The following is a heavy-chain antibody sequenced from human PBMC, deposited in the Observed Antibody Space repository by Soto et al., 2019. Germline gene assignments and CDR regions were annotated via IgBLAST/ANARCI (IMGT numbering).Heavy chain of an antibody. V-gene: IGHV3-23*01. J-gene: IGHJ5*02. CDR1: GFTFSSYA. CDR2: ISGSGGST. CDR3: ARRRGYCSGGSCYQEWKGPNWFDP. D-gene: IGHD2-15*01. Sequence: GGSLRLSCAASGFTFSSYAMSWVRQAPGKGLEWVSAISGSGGSTYYADSVKGRFTISRDNSKNTLYLQMNSLRAEDTAVYYCARRRGYCSGGSCYQEWKGPNWFDPWGQGTLVTVSS.